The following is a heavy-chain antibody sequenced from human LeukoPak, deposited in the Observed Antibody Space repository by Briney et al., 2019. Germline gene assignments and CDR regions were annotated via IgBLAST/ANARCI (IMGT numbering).Heavy chain of an antibody. V-gene: IGHV1-18*01. CDR3: ARGGNYYDSSGYYYDWFDP. CDR1: GYTFTSYG. Sequence: ASVKVSCKAPGYTFTSYGISWVRQAPGQGLEWMGWISAYNGNTNYAQKLQGRVTMTTDTSTSTAYMELRSLRSDDTAVYYCARGGNYYDSSGYYYDWFDPWGQGTLVTVSS. D-gene: IGHD3-22*01. J-gene: IGHJ5*02. CDR2: ISAYNGNT.